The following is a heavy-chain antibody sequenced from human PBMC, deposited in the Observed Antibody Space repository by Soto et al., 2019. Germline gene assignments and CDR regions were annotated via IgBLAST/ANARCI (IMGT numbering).Heavy chain of an antibody. CDR3: ARMYNSGFYRPEGDYYFYGMDV. Sequence: SETLSLTCSVSGASIRDYHWSWVRQPAGKGLEWIGRLYISGSTKYNPSLKSRVTVSADTSVNQFSLTLRSVTAADTAIYYCARMYNSGFYRPEGDYYFYGMDVWGQGTTVTVSS. D-gene: IGHD6-19*01. V-gene: IGHV4-4*07. J-gene: IGHJ6*02. CDR2: LYISGST. CDR1: GASIRDYH.